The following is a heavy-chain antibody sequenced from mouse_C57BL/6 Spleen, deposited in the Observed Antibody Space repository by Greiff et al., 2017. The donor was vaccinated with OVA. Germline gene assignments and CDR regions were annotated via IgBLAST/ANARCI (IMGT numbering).Heavy chain of an antibody. CDR1: GYTFTSYW. D-gene: IGHD3-3*01. J-gene: IGHJ3*01. Sequence: QVQLPQPGTQQVKPGASVELSCKASGYTFTSYWMHWVKRRPGQGLEWIGHINPSAGVTNYNAKFKSKATLTVDKSSSTAYMQLSSLTFEDSAVYDCPTRAYWGQGTLGTVSA. V-gene: IGHV1-53*01. CDR2: INPSAGVT. CDR3: PTRAY.